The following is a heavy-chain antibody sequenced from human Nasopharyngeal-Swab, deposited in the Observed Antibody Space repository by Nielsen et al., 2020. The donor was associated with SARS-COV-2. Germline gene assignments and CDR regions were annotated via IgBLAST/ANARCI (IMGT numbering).Heavy chain of an antibody. Sequence: GESLKISCAASGFTFSGSAMHWVRQASGKGPEWVGRIGSKANSYATAYAASVKGRFTISRDDSKNTAYLQMNSLKTEDTAVYYCTSRNPETGSYWGQGTLVTVSS. D-gene: IGHD1-14*01. CDR2: IGSKANSYAT. CDR3: TSRNPETGSY. V-gene: IGHV3-73*01. CDR1: GFTFSGSA. J-gene: IGHJ4*02.